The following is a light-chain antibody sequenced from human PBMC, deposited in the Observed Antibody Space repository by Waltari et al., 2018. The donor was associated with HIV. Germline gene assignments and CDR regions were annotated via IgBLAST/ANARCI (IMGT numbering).Light chain of an antibody. J-gene: IGKJ1*01. Sequence: EAVLTQSPGTLSLSPGERATLSCRDRQNISSNYLVWYQKKAGQAPRLLLYGASSRATGIPDRFSGSGSGTDFTLTISRLEPEDFAVYYCQQYGSSPRFGQGTKVEIK. V-gene: IGKV3-20*01. CDR2: GAS. CDR3: QQYGSSPR. CDR1: QNISSNY.